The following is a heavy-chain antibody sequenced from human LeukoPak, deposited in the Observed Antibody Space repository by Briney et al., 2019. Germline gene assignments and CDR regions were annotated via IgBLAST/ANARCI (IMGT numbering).Heavy chain of an antibody. D-gene: IGHD3-10*01. Sequence: GGSLRLSCAASGFTFSSYSMNWVRQAQGKGLEWVSYISSASNTIYYADSVKGRFTISRDNAKNSLYLQMNSLRAEDTAMYYCARDGWFGDYNWFDPWGQGTLVTVSS. CDR3: ARDGWFGDYNWFDP. CDR1: GFTFSSYS. CDR2: ISSASNTI. V-gene: IGHV3-48*01. J-gene: IGHJ5*02.